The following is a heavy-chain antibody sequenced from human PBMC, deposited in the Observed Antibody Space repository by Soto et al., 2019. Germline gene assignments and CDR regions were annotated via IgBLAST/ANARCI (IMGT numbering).Heavy chain of an antibody. J-gene: IGHJ6*02. D-gene: IGHD2-2*01. CDR2: IIPIFGTA. CDR1: GGTFSSYA. Sequence: SVKVSCKASGGTFSSYAISWVRQAPGQGLEWMGGIIPIFGTANYAQKFQGRVTITADESTSTAYMELSSLRSEDTAVYYCARVGIAIVVVPAAPPDYYGMDVWGQGTTVTVSS. CDR3: ARVGIAIVVVPAAPPDYYGMDV. V-gene: IGHV1-69*13.